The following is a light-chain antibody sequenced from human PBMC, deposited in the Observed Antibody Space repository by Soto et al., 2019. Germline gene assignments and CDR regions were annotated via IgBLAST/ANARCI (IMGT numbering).Light chain of an antibody. CDR2: IKS. V-gene: IGKV1-5*01. J-gene: IGKJ1*01. Sequence: DIQLTQSPSSLSASIGDRATITCRASQNIKSYLNWYQQKPGEAPKLLIYIKSSLQSGVPSRFSGGGSGTEFTLTISSLQPDDFPTYYCQQYNSYRTFGQGTKVDIK. CDR1: QNIKSY. CDR3: QQYNSYRT.